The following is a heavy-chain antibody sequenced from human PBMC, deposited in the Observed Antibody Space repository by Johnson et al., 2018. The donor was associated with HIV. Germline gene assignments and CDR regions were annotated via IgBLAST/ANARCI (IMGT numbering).Heavy chain of an antibody. J-gene: IGHJ3*02. D-gene: IGHD3-3*01. Sequence: EVQLVESGGGVVRPGGSLRLSCAASGFTFDDYGMSWVRQAPGKGLEWVSGINWNGGSTGYADSVKGRFTISRDNAKNTLFLQMNSLRVEDTAVYYCARAQTYYDFWSGYDAFDIWGQGTMVTVSS. CDR3: ARAQTYYDFWSGYDAFDI. CDR2: INWNGGST. CDR1: GFTFDDYG. V-gene: IGHV3-20*04.